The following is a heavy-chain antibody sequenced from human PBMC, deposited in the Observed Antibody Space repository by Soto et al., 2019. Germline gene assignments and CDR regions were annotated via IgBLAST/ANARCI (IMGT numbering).Heavy chain of an antibody. V-gene: IGHV2-70*04. CDR2: IDWDDDK. J-gene: IGHJ6*02. CDR1: GFSLSNSGMR. CDR3: ARDPPYYYYGIDV. Sequence: GPTLVNPTQTLTLTCTFSGFSLSNSGMRVSWIRQPPGKDLERLARIDWDDDKFYSTSLKTRRTISKDTSSNQVGLTMTNIDPVDTATYYWARDPPYYYYGIDVWGQGTTVTVSS.